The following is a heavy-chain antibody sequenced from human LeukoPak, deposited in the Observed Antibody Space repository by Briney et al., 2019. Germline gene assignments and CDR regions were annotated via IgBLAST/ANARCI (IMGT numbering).Heavy chain of an antibody. V-gene: IGHV3-7*01. CDR2: IKQDGNEK. J-gene: IGHJ4*02. Sequence: GGSLRLSCAASGFTFTNNFMSWVRQVPGKGLEWVANIKQDGNEKYYADSVKGRFTISRDNGKNSLDLQMNSLRADDTAVYYCARDTLGEGEDANYAVYYFDYWGQGTVVTVSS. CDR1: GFTFTNNF. CDR3: ARDTLGEGEDANYAVYYFDY. D-gene: IGHD4/OR15-4a*01.